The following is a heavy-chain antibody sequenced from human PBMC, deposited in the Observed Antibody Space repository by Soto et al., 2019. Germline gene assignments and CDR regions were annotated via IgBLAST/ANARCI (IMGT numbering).Heavy chain of an antibody. CDR3: ARERSLRFDP. CDR2: MHPNSGNT. J-gene: IGHJ5*02. V-gene: IGHV1-8*01. D-gene: IGHD3-10*01. Sequence: HVQLVQSGAAVKKPGASVKVSCKASGYTFTSYDINWVRQATGQGLEWMGWMHPNSGNTGYAQKVQGRVTMTRNTSISTAYLELSIMRSEDTAVYYWARERSLRFDPWGQGTLVTVAS. CDR1: GYTFTSYD.